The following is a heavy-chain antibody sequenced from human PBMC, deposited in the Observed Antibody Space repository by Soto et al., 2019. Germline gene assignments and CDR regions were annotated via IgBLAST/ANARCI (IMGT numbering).Heavy chain of an antibody. CDR2: INSDGSNT. J-gene: IGHJ6*02. CDR3: ARHVAVATISWGTYGMDV. V-gene: IGHV3-74*01. Sequence: EVQLVESGGGLVQPGGSLRLSCAASGFTFSSYWMHWVRQAPGEGLVWVSRINSDGSNTTYADSVKGRFTTSRDNAKNTLFQQMYSLRGEDTAVYYCARHVAVATISWGTYGMDVWGQGTTVTVSS. D-gene: IGHD5-12*01. CDR1: GFTFSSYW.